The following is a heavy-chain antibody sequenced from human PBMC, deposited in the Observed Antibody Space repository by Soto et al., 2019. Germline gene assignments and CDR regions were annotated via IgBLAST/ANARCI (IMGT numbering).Heavy chain of an antibody. J-gene: IGHJ5*02. CDR3: VTARETFAATGYYVNGLDT. V-gene: IGHV4-39*01. CDR2: AYYGRMN. CDR1: GASFTTTIYF. D-gene: IGHD3-22*01. Sequence: SETLSLTCSVSGASFTTTIYFGGWIRQPPANGQDWIASAYYGRMNYCTPSFKSRGTISIDTSNSQCRLRFKSVTAADTAVYYCVTARETFAATGYYVNGLDTWDPGTLVTV.